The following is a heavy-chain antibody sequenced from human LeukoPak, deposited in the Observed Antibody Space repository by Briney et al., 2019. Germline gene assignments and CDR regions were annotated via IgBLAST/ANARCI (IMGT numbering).Heavy chain of an antibody. D-gene: IGHD5-12*01. J-gene: IGHJ4*02. CDR2: ISGSGGST. CDR1: GFTFSSYA. Sequence: GGSLRLSCAASGFTFSSYAMSWVRQAPGKGLERVSAISGSGGSTYYADSVKGRFTISRDNSKNTLYLQMNSLRAEDTAVYYCAKDQGYSGYANDYWGQGTLVTVSS. CDR3: AKDQGYSGYANDY. V-gene: IGHV3-23*01.